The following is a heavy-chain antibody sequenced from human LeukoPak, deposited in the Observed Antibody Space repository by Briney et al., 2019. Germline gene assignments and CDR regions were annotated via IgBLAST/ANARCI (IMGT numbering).Heavy chain of an antibody. J-gene: IGHJ4*02. CDR2: IIPIFGTA. V-gene: IGHV1-69*13. CDR1: GCPFTNYA. CDR3: ASYDSSGPPTEYYFDY. D-gene: IGHD3-22*01. Sequence: SVKVSCKASGCPFTNYAYHWVRQAPGQGLEWLGWIIPIFGTANYAQKFQGRVTITADESTSTAYMELSSLRSEDTAVYYCASYDSSGPPTEYYFDYWGQGTLVTVSS.